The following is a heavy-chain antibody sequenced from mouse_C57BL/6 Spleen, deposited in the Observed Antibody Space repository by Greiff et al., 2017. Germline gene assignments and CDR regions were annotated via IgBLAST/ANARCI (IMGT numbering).Heavy chain of an antibody. CDR1: GYAFSSSW. D-gene: IGHD3-2*02. CDR2: IYPGDGDT. CDR3: ARGDSSGFDY. V-gene: IGHV1-82*01. J-gene: IGHJ2*01. Sequence: VQLQQSGPELVKPGASVKISCKASGYAFSSSWMNWVKQRPGKGLEWIGRIYPGDGDTNYNGKFKGKATLTVDKSSSTAYMQLSSLTSEDSAVYYCARGDSSGFDYWGQGTTLTVSS.